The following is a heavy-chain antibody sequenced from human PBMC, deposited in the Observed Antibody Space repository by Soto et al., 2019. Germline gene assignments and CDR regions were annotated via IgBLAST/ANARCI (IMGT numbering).Heavy chain of an antibody. CDR2: INGRSNYV. CDR3: AGEDGVVGSSSAFDH. CDR1: GFTFSTYT. J-gene: IGHJ4*02. D-gene: IGHD1-26*01. Sequence: EAQVVESGGGLVKPGGSLRLSCVFSGFTFSTYTMNWVRQAPGKELEWVSSINGRSNYVYYADSVKGRFTISRDNAKNSLYLQMNRLRAEDTAIYYCAGEDGVVGSSSAFDHWGLGTLVTVSS. V-gene: IGHV3-21*01.